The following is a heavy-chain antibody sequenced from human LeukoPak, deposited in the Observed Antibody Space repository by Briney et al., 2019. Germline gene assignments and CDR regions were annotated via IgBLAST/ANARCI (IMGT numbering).Heavy chain of an antibody. J-gene: IGHJ5*02. V-gene: IGHV3-23*01. D-gene: IGHD6-13*01. CDR2: ISGSGSTT. Sequence: GGSLRLSCAASGFTFSSYAMTWVRQAPGKGLEWVSGISGSGSTTYYADSVKGRFTISRDNAKNSLYLQMNSLRAEDTAVYYCARDLKAAAYNWFDPWGQGTLVTVSS. CDR1: GFTFSSYA. CDR3: ARDLKAAAYNWFDP.